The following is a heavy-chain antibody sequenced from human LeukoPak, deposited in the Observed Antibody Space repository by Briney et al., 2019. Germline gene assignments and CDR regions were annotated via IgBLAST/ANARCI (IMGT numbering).Heavy chain of an antibody. CDR1: GGSISSSSYY. CDR2: IYYSGST. Sequence: NPSETLSLTCTVSGGSISSSSYYWGWIRQPPGKGLEWIGSIYYSGSTYYNPSLTSRVTIFVDTSKNQFSLKVTSVTAADTAVYYCARPTSGYYSPFEYWGPGTLVTVSS. V-gene: IGHV4-39*01. J-gene: IGHJ4*02. D-gene: IGHD3-22*01. CDR3: ARPTSGYYSPFEY.